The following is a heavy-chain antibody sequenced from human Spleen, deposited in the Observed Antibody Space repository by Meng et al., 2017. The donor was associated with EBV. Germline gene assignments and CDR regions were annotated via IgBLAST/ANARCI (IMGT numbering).Heavy chain of an antibody. CDR1: GYPFSNYG. V-gene: IGHV1-18*01. CDR2: ISASNDKT. J-gene: IGHJ4*02. CDR3: ARGGRDSSSWFFDY. D-gene: IGHD6-13*01. Sequence: QVEAVQSGAEVRKPGALVKVSCKGSGYPFSNYGITWVRQAPGQGLEWMGWISASNDKTNYAQKFQGRVVLTTDTSTSTAYMELRSLRSGDTAVYYCARGGRDSSSWFFDYWGQGTLVTVSS.